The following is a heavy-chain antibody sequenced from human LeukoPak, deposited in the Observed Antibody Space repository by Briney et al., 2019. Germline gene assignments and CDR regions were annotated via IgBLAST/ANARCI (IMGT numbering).Heavy chain of an antibody. Sequence: GGSLRLSCRALGFSGRTHWMSWVRRAPGKGREWLANIRPDGGERYYGDSLKGRFTISRDNDKNPLYLQMHFLGADDTAIYYCTRQGDLNLEFWGQGTLVTVSS. D-gene: IGHD3-16*01. CDR2: IRPDGGER. CDR1: GFSGRTHW. J-gene: IGHJ4*02. V-gene: IGHV3-7*03. CDR3: TRQGDLNLEF.